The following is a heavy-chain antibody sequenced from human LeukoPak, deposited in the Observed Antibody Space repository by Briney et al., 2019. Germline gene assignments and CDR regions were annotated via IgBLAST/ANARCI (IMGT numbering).Heavy chain of an antibody. CDR3: ARDLRITIFGVVIICDY. D-gene: IGHD3-3*01. CDR1: GFTFSSYW. J-gene: IGHJ4*02. Sequence: GGSLRLSCAASGFTFSSYWMSWVRQAPGKGLEWVANIKQDGSEKYYLDSVKGRFTISRDNAKNSLYLQMNSLRAEDTAVYYCARDLRITIFGVVIICDYWGQGTLATVSS. V-gene: IGHV3-7*01. CDR2: IKQDGSEK.